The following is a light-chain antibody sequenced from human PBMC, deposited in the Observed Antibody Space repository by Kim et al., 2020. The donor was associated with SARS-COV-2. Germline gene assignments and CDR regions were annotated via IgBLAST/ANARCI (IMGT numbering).Light chain of an antibody. CDR2: DAS. CDR1: QSVSSY. V-gene: IGKV3-11*01. CDR3: QQRSNWLRDLT. J-gene: IGKJ4*01. Sequence: EIVLTQSPATLSLSPGERATLSCRASQSVSSYLAWYQQKPGQAPRLLIYDASNRATGIPARFSGSGSGTDFTLTISSLEPEDFAVYYCQQRSNWLRDLTFGGGTKVDIK.